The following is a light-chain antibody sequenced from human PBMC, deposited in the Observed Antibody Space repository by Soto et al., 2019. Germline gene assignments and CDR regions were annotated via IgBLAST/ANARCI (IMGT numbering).Light chain of an antibody. CDR3: QQYGSSRT. Sequence: EIVLTQSPGTLSLSPGERATLSCRASQSVSRNYLVWYQQKPGQAPRLLIYDASSRATGIPDRFSGSGSGTDFTLTISKLEPEDFAVYYCQQYGSSRTFGLGTKVDIK. CDR1: QSVSRNY. V-gene: IGKV3-20*01. J-gene: IGKJ1*01. CDR2: DAS.